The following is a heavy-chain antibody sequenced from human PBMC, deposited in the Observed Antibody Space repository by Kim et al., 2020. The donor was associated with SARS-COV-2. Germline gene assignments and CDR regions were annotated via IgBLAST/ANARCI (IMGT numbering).Heavy chain of an antibody. V-gene: IGHV1-46*01. D-gene: IGHD3-10*01. CDR3: ARDYGSGRRYDY. CDR1: GYTFTNYY. J-gene: IGHJ4*02. CDR2: INPDGGST. Sequence: ASVKVSCKTFGYTFTNYYIHWVRQAPGQGLEWMGMINPDGGSTIYARRFQGRVTMSRDTSTATVYMELSSLRYEDAAVYYCARDYGSGRRYDYWGQGTLDTGSS.